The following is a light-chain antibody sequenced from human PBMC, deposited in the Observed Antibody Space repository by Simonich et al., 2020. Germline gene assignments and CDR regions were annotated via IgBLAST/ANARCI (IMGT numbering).Light chain of an antibody. Sequence: QSALTQPRSVSGSPGQSVTISCTGTSSDVGGYNYVSWYQQHPGKAPKLMIYDVSKRPSGVPDGFSGSKSGNTASLTISGLQAEDEADYYCCSYAGSYTFVFGGGTKLTVL. V-gene: IGLV2-11*01. J-gene: IGLJ3*02. CDR2: DVS. CDR1: SSDVGGYNY. CDR3: CSYAGSYTFV.